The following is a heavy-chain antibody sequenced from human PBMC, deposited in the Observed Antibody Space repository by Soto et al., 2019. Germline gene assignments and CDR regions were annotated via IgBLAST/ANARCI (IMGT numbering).Heavy chain of an antibody. J-gene: IGHJ6*02. CDR3: APLSVSLSGPYGIHV. CDR2: MFYSGLT. D-gene: IGHD2-15*01. V-gene: IGHV4-39*01. CDR1: GYSVTSSDYY. Sequence: SETLSLTCSVSGYSVTSSDYYWAWIRQPPGKGLEWIGSMFYSGLTYYNPSLKSRVTLSVDTSKNQFSVRLNSVTAAGTAVYYCAPLSVSLSGPYGIHVWGQGTTVTVSS.